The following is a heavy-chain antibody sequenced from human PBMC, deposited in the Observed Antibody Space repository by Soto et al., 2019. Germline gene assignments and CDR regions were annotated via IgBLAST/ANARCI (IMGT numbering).Heavy chain of an antibody. CDR2: IYATGDT. D-gene: IGHD1-26*01. Sequence: SETLSLTCNVSGASLSRYYWSWIRQPPGKGLEWIGRIYATGDTDYNPSLKSRISMSVDMSKKQFSLTLRSVTAAGTAIYYCVRDGTKNLRDRFEPWGRGXLVTVYS. CDR3: VRDGTKNLRDRFEP. CDR1: GASLSRYY. J-gene: IGHJ5*02. V-gene: IGHV4-4*07.